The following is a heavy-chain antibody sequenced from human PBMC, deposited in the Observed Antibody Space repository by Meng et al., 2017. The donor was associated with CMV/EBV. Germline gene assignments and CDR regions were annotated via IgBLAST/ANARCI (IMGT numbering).Heavy chain of an antibody. CDR2: ISSSSSYI. V-gene: IGHV3-21*01. CDR3: ARDGLDSVATISGDYFDY. J-gene: IGHJ4*02. D-gene: IGHD5-12*01. Sequence: AGSLTLSCAVSGFTFSSYSMNWVRQPPGKGLEWVSSISSSSSYIYYADSVKGLFTIYRDNAKHSLYLQMNSLRAEDTAVYYCARDGLDSVATISGDYFDYWGQGTLVTVSS. CDR1: GFTFSSYS.